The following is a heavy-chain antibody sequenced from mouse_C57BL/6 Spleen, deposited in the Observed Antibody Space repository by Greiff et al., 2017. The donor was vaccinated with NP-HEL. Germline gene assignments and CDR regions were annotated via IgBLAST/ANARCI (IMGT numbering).Heavy chain of an antibody. CDR3: ATYGSRGDYFDY. J-gene: IGHJ2*01. V-gene: IGHV1-7*01. D-gene: IGHD1-1*01. CDR1: GYTFTSYW. Sequence: VQLQQSGAELAKPGASVKLSCKASGYTFTSYWMHWVNQRPGQGLEWIGYINPSSGYTKYNQKFKDKATLTADKSSSTAYIQLSSLTYEDSAVYSCATYGSRGDYFDYWGQGTTLTVSS. CDR2: INPSSGYT.